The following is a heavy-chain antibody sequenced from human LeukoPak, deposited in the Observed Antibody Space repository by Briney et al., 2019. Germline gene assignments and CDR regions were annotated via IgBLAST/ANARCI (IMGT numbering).Heavy chain of an antibody. CDR3: ARENHDPPAFDI. J-gene: IGHJ3*02. CDR2: IKKDVDEK. CDR1: GFTFSSHW. Sequence: PGGSLRLSCAASGFTFSSHWMTWIRQAPGKGLEWVASIKKDVDEKYYVDSVKGRFTISRDNAKNSLYLHMNSLRVEDTAVYYCARENHDPPAFDIWGQGTMVTVSS. V-gene: IGHV3-7*01. D-gene: IGHD1-14*01.